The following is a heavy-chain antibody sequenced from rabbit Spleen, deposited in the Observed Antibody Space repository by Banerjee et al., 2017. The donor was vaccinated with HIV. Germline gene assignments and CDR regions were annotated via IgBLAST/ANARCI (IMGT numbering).Heavy chain of an antibody. J-gene: IGHJ4*01. V-gene: IGHV1S45*01. CDR2: IYIVSSGKT. CDR3: ARDVGTGDYIDVYFSL. Sequence: EQLEESGGGLVKPEGSLTLTCKASGVSFSGNSYMCWVRQAPGKGPEGIACIYIVSSGKTYYASWAKGRFTISKSSSTTVTLQMTSLTAADTATYFCARDVGTGDYIDVYFSLWGQGTLVTVS. D-gene: IGHD1-1*01. CDR1: GVSFSGNSY.